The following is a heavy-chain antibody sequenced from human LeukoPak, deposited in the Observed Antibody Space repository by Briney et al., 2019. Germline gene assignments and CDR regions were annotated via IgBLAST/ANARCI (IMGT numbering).Heavy chain of an antibody. CDR1: GGTLSSYA. D-gene: IGHD3-22*01. CDR2: IIPIFGIA. J-gene: IGHJ6*02. Sequence: GASVKVSCKASGGTLSSYAISWVRQAPGQGLEWMGRIIPIFGIANYAQKFQGRVTITADESTSTAYMELSSLRSEDTAVYYCARVPINYDSSGYFQVGMDVWGQGTTVTVSS. CDR3: ARVPINYDSSGYFQVGMDV. V-gene: IGHV1-69*13.